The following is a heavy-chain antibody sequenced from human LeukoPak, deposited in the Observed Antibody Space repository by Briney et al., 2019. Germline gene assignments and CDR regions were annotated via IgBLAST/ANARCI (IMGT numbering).Heavy chain of an antibody. J-gene: IGHJ6*02. CDR1: GFTFSSYW. D-gene: IGHD2/OR15-2a*01. CDR2: ISTDGSST. CDR3: ASYLTSIPSGMDV. Sequence: PGGSLRLSCAASGFTFSSYWMLWVRQAPGKGLVWVSRISTDGSSTSYADSVKGRFTISRDNGKNTLYLQMNSLRAEDTAVYYCASYLTSIPSGMDVWGQGTTVTVSS. V-gene: IGHV3-74*01.